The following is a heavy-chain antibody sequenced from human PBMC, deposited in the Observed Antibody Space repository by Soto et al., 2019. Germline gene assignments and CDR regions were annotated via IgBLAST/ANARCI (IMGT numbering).Heavy chain of an antibody. CDR1: GYTFTGYY. D-gene: IGHD7-27*01. CDR3: AILGMGVDY. V-gene: IGHV1-2*04. CDR2: INPNSGGT. J-gene: IGHJ4*02. Sequence: QVQLVQSGAEVKKPGASVKVSCKASGYTFTGYYMHWVRQAPGQGLEWMGWINPNSGGTNYAQKFXXWXTXXRDTAISTAYMELSRLRSDDTAVYYCAILGMGVDYWGQGTLVTVSS.